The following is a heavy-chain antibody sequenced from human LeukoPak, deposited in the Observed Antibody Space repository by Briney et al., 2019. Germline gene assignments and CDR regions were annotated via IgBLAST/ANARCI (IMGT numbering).Heavy chain of an antibody. Sequence: PGGSLTLSCSASGFTFSNFAMSWVRQAPGKGLKGGSAISTSGASYPYADSVKGRFTISRDNSKNTLCLQMNSLRAEDTAVYYCARPKYSGSYYFDYWGQGTLVTVSS. D-gene: IGHD1-26*01. V-gene: IGHV3-23*01. CDR3: ARPKYSGSYYFDY. CDR1: GFTFSNFA. CDR2: ISTSGASY. J-gene: IGHJ4*02.